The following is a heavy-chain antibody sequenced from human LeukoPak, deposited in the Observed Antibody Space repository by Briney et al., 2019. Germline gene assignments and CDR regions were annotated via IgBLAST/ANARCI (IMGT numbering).Heavy chain of an antibody. CDR2: LYWDDDK. CDR1: GFSLNTHGVG. CDR3: AHSLRRRSCSGGSCYYFDD. V-gene: IGHV2-5*02. J-gene: IGHJ4*02. D-gene: IGHD2-15*01. Sequence: SGPTLVNPTQTLTLTCTFSGFSLNTHGVGVGWIRQPPGKALEWLALLYWDDDKRYSPSLESKITVTKDTSKNQVVLTMTNMDLVDTATYHCAHSLRRRSCSGGSCYYFDDWGQGTLVTVSS.